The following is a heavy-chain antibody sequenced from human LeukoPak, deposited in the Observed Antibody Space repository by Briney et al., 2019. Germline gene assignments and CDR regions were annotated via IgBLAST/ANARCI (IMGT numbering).Heavy chain of an antibody. V-gene: IGHV3-23*01. D-gene: IGHD4-23*01. CDR1: GFTVSSNS. CDR3: AKDLLRWSFDY. CDR2: IHGSDDNT. J-gene: IGHJ4*02. Sequence: PGGSLRLSCTVSGFTVSSNSMSWVRQAPGKGLEWVSAIHGSDDNTHYADSVKGRFTISRDKSKNTLYLQMNSLRADDTAVYYCAKDLLRWSFDYWGQGTLVTVSS.